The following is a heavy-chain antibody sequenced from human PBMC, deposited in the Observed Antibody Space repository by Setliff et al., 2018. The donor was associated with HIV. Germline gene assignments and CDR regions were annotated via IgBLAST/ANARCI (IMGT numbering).Heavy chain of an antibody. CDR1: GFTFSDYY. Sequence: GSLRLSCAASGFTFSDYYMSWVRQAPGKGLEWVSVIYSGGSTYYADSVKGRFTISRDNAKNSLYLQMNSLRAEDTAVYYCARARTGTTHYWGQGTLVTVSS. V-gene: IGHV3-66*01. D-gene: IGHD1-7*01. CDR2: IYSGGST. J-gene: IGHJ4*02. CDR3: ARARTGTTHY.